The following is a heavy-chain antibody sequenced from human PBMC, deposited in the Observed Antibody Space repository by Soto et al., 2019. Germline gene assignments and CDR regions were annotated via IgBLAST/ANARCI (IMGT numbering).Heavy chain of an antibody. CDR3: DACVYSYGYYYFDY. D-gene: IGHD5-18*01. Sequence: SVKVSCKASGGTFSSYAISWVRQAPGQGLEWMGGIIPIFGTANYAQKFQGRVTITADESTSTAYMELSSLRSEDTAVYYCDACVYSYGYYYFDYWGQGTLVTVSS. CDR1: GGTFSSYA. CDR2: IIPIFGTA. J-gene: IGHJ4*02. V-gene: IGHV1-69*13.